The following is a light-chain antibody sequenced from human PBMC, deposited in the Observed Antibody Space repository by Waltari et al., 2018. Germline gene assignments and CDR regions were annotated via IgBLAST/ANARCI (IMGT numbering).Light chain of an antibody. CDR1: SSDVGGYNY. Sequence: QSALTQPASVSGSPGQSITIPCPGTSSDVGGYNYVSWYQQHPGKAPKLMIYDVSERPSGVSNRFSGSKSGNTASLTISGLQAEDEADYYCCSYAGSNTLGVFGGGTKLTVL. V-gene: IGLV2-23*02. J-gene: IGLJ2*01. CDR3: CSYAGSNTLGV. CDR2: DVS.